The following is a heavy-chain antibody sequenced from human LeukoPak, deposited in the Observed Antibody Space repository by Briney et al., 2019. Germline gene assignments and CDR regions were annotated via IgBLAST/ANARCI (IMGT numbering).Heavy chain of an antibody. CDR1: GFTFSSYA. V-gene: IGHV3-23*01. CDR2: ISGSGGST. J-gene: IGHJ4*02. CDR3: AKGSLYYYDSSGSVHFDY. D-gene: IGHD3-22*01. Sequence: PGGSLRLSCAASGFTFSSYAMSWVRQASGKGLEWVSAISGSGGSTYYADSVKGRFTISRDNSKNTLYLQMNSLRAEDTAVYYCAKGSLYYYDSSGSVHFDYWGQGTLVTVSS.